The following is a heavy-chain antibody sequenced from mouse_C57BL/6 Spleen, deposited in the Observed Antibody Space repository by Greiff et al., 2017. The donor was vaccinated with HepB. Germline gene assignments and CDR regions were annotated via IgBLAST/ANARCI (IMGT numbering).Heavy chain of an antibody. V-gene: IGHV1-18*01. CDR1: GYTFTDYN. CDR2: INPNNGGT. J-gene: IGHJ4*01. Sequence: EVKLLESGPELVKPGASVKIPCKASGYTFTDYNMDWVKQSHGKSLEWIGDINPNNGGTIYNQKFKGKATLTVDKSSSTAYMELRSLTSEDTAVYYCARAYSNEGVYYAMDYWGQGTSVTVSS. D-gene: IGHD2-5*01. CDR3: ARAYSNEGVYYAMDY.